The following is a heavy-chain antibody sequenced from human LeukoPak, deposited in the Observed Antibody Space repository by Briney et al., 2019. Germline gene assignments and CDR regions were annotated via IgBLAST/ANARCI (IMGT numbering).Heavy chain of an antibody. Sequence: SETLSLTCAVYGGSFSGYYWSWIRQPPGKGLEWIGEINHSGSTNYNPSLKSRVTISVDTSKNQLSLKLSSVTAADTAVYYCARRSSGWGNYYYYYMDVWGKGTTVTVSS. CDR1: GGSFSGYY. CDR2: INHSGST. D-gene: IGHD6-19*01. J-gene: IGHJ6*03. V-gene: IGHV4-34*01. CDR3: ARRSSGWGNYYYYYMDV.